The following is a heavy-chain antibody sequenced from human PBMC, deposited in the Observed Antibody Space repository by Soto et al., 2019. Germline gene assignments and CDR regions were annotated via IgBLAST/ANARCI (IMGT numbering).Heavy chain of an antibody. CDR2: IYYSGST. Sequence: TLSLTCTVSGGSISSYFWSWVRQPPGKGLEWIGYIYYSGSTNYNPSLKSRVTISVDTSKNQFSLKLTSVTAADTAVYYCARLAGATNYFDYWGQGTLVTVSS. D-gene: IGHD1-26*01. CDR3: ARLAGATNYFDY. CDR1: GGSISSYF. J-gene: IGHJ4*02. V-gene: IGHV4-59*08.